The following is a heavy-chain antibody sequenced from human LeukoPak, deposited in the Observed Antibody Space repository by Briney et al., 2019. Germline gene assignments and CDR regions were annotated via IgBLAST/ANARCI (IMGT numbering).Heavy chain of an antibody. V-gene: IGHV4-59*08. CDR2: IYYSGST. CDR3: ARRVRKDGYYYYMDV. Sequence: PETLSLTCTVSGGSISSYYWSWIRQPPGKGLEWIGYIYYSGSTNYNPSLKSRVTISVDTSKNQFSLKLSSVTAADTAVYYCARRVRKDGYYYYMDVWGKGTTVTVSS. D-gene: IGHD1-14*01. J-gene: IGHJ6*03. CDR1: GGSISSYY.